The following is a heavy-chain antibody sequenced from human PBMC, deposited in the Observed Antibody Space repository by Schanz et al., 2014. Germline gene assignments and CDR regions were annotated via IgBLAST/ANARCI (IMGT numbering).Heavy chain of an antibody. J-gene: IGHJ4*02. Sequence: EEQLVESGGGSLQPGGSLRLSCTASGFPFSRFSMIWVRQAPGKGLEWVANIKQDGSEKYYVDSVKGRFTISRDNAKKSLYLRMNSLRAEDTAVYYCARDAVTSVLTPGLYYWGQGTLVTVSS. V-gene: IGHV3-7*04. CDR3: ARDAVTSVLTPGLYY. CDR2: IKQDGSEK. CDR1: GFPFSRFS. D-gene: IGHD4-17*01.